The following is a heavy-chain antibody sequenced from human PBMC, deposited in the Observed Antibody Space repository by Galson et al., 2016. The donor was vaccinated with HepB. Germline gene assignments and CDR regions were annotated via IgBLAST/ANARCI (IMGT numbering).Heavy chain of an antibody. D-gene: IGHD1-1*01. CDR1: GFTFSSYS. V-gene: IGHV3-48*02. CDR2: ISSSSSTI. J-gene: IGHJ6*02. CDR3: ARDQRYYYYGMDV. Sequence: SLRLSCAASGFTFSSYSTNWVRQVPGKGLEWVSYISSSSSTIYYADSVKGRFTISRDNAKNSLYLQMNSLRDEDTAVYYCARDQRYYYYGMDVWGQGTTVTVSS.